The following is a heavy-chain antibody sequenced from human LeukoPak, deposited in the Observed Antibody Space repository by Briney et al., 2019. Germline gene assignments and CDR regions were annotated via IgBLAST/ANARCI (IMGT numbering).Heavy chain of an antibody. CDR3: AMFSAGMVATDT. V-gene: IGHV5-10-1*01. CDR1: GYSFTSYW. J-gene: IGHJ5*02. D-gene: IGHD1-26*01. Sequence: TGESLKISCKGSGYSFTSYWISWVRQMPGKGLEWMGRVDPSDSYTNYSPSFQGHVTISADKSISTAYLQWSSLKASDTAMYYCAMFSAGMVATDTWGQGTLVTVSS. CDR2: VDPSDSYT.